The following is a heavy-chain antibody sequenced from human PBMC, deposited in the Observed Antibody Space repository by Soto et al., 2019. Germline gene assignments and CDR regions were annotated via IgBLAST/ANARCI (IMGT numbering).Heavy chain of an antibody. Sequence: GGSLRLSCAASGFTFSSYWMSWVRQAPGKGLEWVANIKQDGSEKYYVDSVKGRFTISRDNAKNSLYLQMNSLRAEDTAVYYCAKAHSSGLYGINYWGQGTLVTVSS. V-gene: IGHV3-7*01. CDR2: IKQDGSEK. J-gene: IGHJ4*02. CDR3: AKAHSSGLYGINY. CDR1: GFTFSSYW. D-gene: IGHD6-19*01.